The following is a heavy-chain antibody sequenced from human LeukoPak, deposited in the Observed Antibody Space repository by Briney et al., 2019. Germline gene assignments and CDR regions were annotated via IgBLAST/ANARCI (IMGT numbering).Heavy chain of an antibody. J-gene: IGHJ4*02. D-gene: IGHD1-26*01. CDR1: GFTVRTDY. Sequence: GGSLRLSCAASGFTVRTDYMTWVRQAPGKGPEWVSIIYSDGSTYYADSVRGRFSISRDNSKNTVYLQMNSLRAEDTAVYYCTRSVSGSYPIVHWGQGTLVTVSS. V-gene: IGHV3-53*01. CDR3: TRSVSGSYPIVH. CDR2: IYSDGST.